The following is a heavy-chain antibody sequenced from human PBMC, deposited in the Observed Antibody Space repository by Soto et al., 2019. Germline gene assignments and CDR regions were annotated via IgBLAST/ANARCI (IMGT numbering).Heavy chain of an antibody. D-gene: IGHD1-26*01. CDR2: INSNGGST. Sequence: GGSLRLSCAASGFTFSSYAMHWVRQAPGKGLEYVSAINSNGGSTYYADSVKGRFTVSRDNSKNTLYLQMGSLRPEDMAVYYCARPREGGIPGFFDYWGQGTLVTVSS. CDR1: GFTFSSYA. CDR3: ARPREGGIPGFFDY. J-gene: IGHJ4*03. V-gene: IGHV3-64*02.